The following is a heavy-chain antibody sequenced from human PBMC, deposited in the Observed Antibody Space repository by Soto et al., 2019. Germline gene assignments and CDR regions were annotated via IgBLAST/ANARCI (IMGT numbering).Heavy chain of an antibody. V-gene: IGHV4-39*01. D-gene: IGHD2-15*01. CDR1: GGSISSSSYY. CDR2: IYYSGST. Sequence: PSETLSLTCTVSGGSISSSSYYWGWIRQPPGKGLEWIGSIYYSGSTYYNPSLKSRVTISVDTSKNQFSLKLSSVTAADTAVYYCARLYCSGGSCYPGYYYYYMDVWGKGTTVTVSS. J-gene: IGHJ6*03. CDR3: ARLYCSGGSCYPGYYYYYMDV.